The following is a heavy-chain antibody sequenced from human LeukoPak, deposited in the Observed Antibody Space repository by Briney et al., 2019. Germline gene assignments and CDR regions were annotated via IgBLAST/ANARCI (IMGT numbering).Heavy chain of an antibody. CDR1: GFTFSSYW. D-gene: IGHD3-9*01. CDR2: IKQDRSEK. CDR3: ARDPYYDILTGYYGSDYYYGMDV. J-gene: IGHJ6*02. Sequence: GGSLRLSCAASGFTFSSYWMSWVRQAPGKGLEWVANIKQDRSEKYYVDSVKGRFTISRDNAKNSLYLQMNSLRAEDTAVYYCARDPYYDILTGYYGSDYYYGMDVWGQGTTVTVSS. V-gene: IGHV3-7*01.